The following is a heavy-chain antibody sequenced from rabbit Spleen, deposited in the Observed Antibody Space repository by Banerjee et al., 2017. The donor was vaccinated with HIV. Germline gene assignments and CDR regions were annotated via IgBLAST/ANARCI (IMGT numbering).Heavy chain of an antibody. D-gene: IGHD8-1*01. CDR3: ARDIAGSSYFAF. J-gene: IGHJ4*02. V-gene: IGHV1S7*01. Sequence: QLEESAGGLVQPGGSLKLSCKSSVFTLSSYYMNWVRQAPGKGLEWFVYIDAVFGITYSATWVNVSFSISRENAQNPVFLQMTSLTAAATSCYFCARDIAGSSYFAFWGPGTLVTVS. CDR2: IDAVFGIT. CDR1: VFTLSSYY.